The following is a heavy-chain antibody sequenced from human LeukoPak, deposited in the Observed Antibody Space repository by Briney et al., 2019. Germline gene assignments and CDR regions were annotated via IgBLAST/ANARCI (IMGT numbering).Heavy chain of an antibody. CDR3: ARDRWELRSWYFDL. J-gene: IGHJ2*01. CDR1: GGSISSGGYY. D-gene: IGHD1-26*01. CDR2: IYYSGST. V-gene: IGHV4-31*03. Sequence: SETLSLTCTVSGGSISSGGYYWSWIRQHPGKGLEWVGYIYYSGSTYYNPSLKSRVTISVDTSKNQFSLKLSSVTAADTAVYYCARDRWELRSWYFDLWGRGTLVTVSS.